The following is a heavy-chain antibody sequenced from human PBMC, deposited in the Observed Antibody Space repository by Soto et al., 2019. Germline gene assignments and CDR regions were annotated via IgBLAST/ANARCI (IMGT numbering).Heavy chain of an antibody. CDR3: ARDHGSGSYYSYYYYGMDV. CDR2: INPSGGST. J-gene: IGHJ6*02. D-gene: IGHD3-10*01. V-gene: IGHV1-46*01. CDR1: GYTFTSYY. Sequence: QVQLVQSGAEVKKPGASVKVSCKASGYTFTSYYMHWVRQAPGQGLEWMGIINPSGGSTSYAQKFQGRVTITADKSTSTAYMELSSLRSEDTAVYYCARDHGSGSYYSYYYYGMDVWGQGTTVTVSS.